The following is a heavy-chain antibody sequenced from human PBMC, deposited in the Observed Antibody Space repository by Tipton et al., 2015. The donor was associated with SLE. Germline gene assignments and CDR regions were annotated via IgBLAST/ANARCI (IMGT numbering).Heavy chain of an antibody. CDR2: MHTTGSA. V-gene: IGHV4-61*02. D-gene: IGHD3-3*01. CDR1: GGSMDSGSFY. CDR3: ASGTLEWSHEPDY. J-gene: IGHJ4*02. Sequence: TLSLTCSVSGGSMDSGSFYWSWIRQPAGKGLQWIGRMHTTGSASYNPSLKSRVTISIDTSKTQFSLKLSSVTAADTAMFYCASGTLEWSHEPDYWGQGTLVTVSS.